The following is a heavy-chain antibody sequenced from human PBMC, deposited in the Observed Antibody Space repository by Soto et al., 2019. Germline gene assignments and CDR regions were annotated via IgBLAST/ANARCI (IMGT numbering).Heavy chain of an antibody. CDR2: VYYTGDT. V-gene: IGHV4-59*08. CDR3: VRQGIDYLHGLVDV. J-gene: IGHJ6*01. Sequence: QVQLQQSGPRLVKPSETLSLTCTVSSGPDRSHNWGWIRQPPGRGLEWIGYVYYTGDTAYNPALRVRVTISADTSTNDISLTLNSVTAADTAVYYCVRQGIDYLHGLVDVW. D-gene: IGHD4-17*01. CDR1: SGPDRSHN.